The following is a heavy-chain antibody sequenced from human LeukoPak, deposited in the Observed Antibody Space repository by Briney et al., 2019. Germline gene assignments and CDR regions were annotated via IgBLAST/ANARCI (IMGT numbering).Heavy chain of an antibody. V-gene: IGHV3-48*02. J-gene: IGHJ4*02. CDR3: ARAFGLTDY. CDR1: GLTVSSYS. CDR2: ISSSSSNI. D-gene: IGHD3/OR15-3a*01. Sequence: GGSLRLSCAASGLTVSSYSMNWVRQAPGKGLEWVSYISSSSSNIYYADSVKGRFTISRDNAKNSLYLQMNRLRDEDTAVYYCARAFGLTDYWGQGTLVTVSS.